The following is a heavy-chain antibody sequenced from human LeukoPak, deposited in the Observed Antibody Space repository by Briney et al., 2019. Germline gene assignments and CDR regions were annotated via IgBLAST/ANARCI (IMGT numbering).Heavy chain of an antibody. CDR2: INQGGSET. CDR1: GFTFSKYW. Sequence: GGSLRLSCTVSGFTFSKYWMSWLRQAPGKGLEWVANINQGGSETYCIDSVEGRFTISRDNAKNSLYLQMNSLRAEDTAVYYCARAEGDYWGQGTLVTVSS. V-gene: IGHV3-7*01. J-gene: IGHJ4*02. CDR3: ARAEGDY.